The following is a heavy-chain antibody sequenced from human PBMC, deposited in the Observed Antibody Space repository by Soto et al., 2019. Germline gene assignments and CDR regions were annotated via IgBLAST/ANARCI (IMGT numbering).Heavy chain of an antibody. CDR1: GESISSSSYY. D-gene: IGHD2-21*02. V-gene: IGHV4-39*01. Sequence: ASEILSLTCIVSGESISSSSYYWGWIRQPPGKGLEWIGSIYYSGRTYYNPSFKSRVTISIDTSKNQFSLKLSSVTATDTAVYYCARQRTTVVTQAYFDHWGQGALVTVSS. CDR2: IYYSGRT. J-gene: IGHJ4*02. CDR3: ARQRTTVVTQAYFDH.